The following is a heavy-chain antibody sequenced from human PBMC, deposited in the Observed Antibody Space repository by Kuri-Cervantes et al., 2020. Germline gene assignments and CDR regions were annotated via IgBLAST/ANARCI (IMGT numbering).Heavy chain of an antibody. D-gene: IGHD6-19*01. CDR2: IGTAGDT. Sequence: GGSLRLSCAASGFTFSSYDMHWVRQATGKGLEWVSAIGTAGDTYYPGSVKGRFTISRESAKNSLYLQMNSLRAGDTAVYYCARDINPYSSGWYDYWGQGTLVTVSS. V-gene: IGHV3-13*01. CDR1: GFTFSSYD. J-gene: IGHJ4*02. CDR3: ARDINPYSSGWYDY.